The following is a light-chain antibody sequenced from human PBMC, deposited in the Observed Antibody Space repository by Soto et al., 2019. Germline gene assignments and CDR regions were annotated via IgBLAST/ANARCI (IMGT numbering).Light chain of an antibody. CDR2: HDT. V-gene: IGLV3-1*01. CDR3: QVWDSTSVV. Sequence: SYELTQPPSVSVSPGQTASITCSGDNLADKFAYWYQQGPGQSPVVVIYHDTKRPSGIPERFSGSNSGNTATLTISGTQAMDEADYYCQVWDSTSVVFGGGTKLTVL. J-gene: IGLJ2*01. CDR1: NLADKF.